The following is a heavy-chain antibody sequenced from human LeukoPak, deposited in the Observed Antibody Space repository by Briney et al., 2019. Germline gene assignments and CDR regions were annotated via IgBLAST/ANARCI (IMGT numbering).Heavy chain of an antibody. J-gene: IGHJ4*02. CDR3: ARGLNRFDPTFGGVIAVGDYFDY. V-gene: IGHV3-7*03. Sequence: GGSLRLSCVASGFTFSSRDWMTWVRQAPGKGLEWVANIKQDGSEKNYVDSVKGRFTISRDNAKNSLYLQMNSLRAEDTALYYCARGLNRFDPTFGGVIAVGDYFDYWGQGTLVTVSS. CDR1: GFTFSSRDW. D-gene: IGHD3-16*02. CDR2: IKQDGSEK.